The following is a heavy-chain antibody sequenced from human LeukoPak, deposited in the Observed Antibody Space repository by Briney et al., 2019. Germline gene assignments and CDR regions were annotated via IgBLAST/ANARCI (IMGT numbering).Heavy chain of an antibody. CDR1: GGSISSSSHY. CDR2: IYYSGSP. V-gene: IGHV4-39*01. Sequence: SETLSLTCTVSGGSISSSSHYWGWFRQPPGKGLEWIGYIYYSGSPFCNPSLKSRVTMSVDTSKNQFSLRLNSVTVADTAVYYCARGPTVTTDYWGQGTLVTVPS. J-gene: IGHJ4*02. CDR3: ARGPTVTTDY. D-gene: IGHD4-17*01.